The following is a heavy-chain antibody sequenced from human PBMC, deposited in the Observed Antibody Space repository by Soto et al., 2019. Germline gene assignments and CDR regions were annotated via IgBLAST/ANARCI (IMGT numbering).Heavy chain of an antibody. Sequence: PGVSLRLSCAASGFTFNNLAMSWVRQARGKGLEWVSAISGSGGRIYYADSVKGRFTSSRDNSKNTLYVQMNSLRAEDTAVYYCAKDQGLGIPGGYDAFDIWGQGTMVTVSS. J-gene: IGHJ3*02. V-gene: IGHV3-23*01. D-gene: IGHD7-27*01. CDR2: ISGSGGRI. CDR3: AKDQGLGIPGGYDAFDI. CDR1: GFTFNNLA.